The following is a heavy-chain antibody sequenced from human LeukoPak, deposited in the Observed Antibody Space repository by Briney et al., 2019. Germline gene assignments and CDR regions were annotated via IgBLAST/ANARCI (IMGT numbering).Heavy chain of an antibody. D-gene: IGHD1-26*01. CDR1: GFTFSTCG. CDR3: AKVGGSYWFDY. CDR2: IRGDASRT. V-gene: IGHV3-23*01. J-gene: IGHJ4*02. Sequence: GGSLRLSCVASGFTFSTCGMNWVRQAPGKGLGWVSTIRGDASRTYYADSVKGRFTISRDNSKNTLYLQMNSLRAEDTAVYYCAKVGGSYWFDYWGQGTLVTVSS.